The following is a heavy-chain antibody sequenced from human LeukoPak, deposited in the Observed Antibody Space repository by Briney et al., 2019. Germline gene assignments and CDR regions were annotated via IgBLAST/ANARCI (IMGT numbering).Heavy chain of an antibody. D-gene: IGHD6-6*01. CDR2: INPNSGGT. Sequence: ASVKVSCKASGYTFTSYDSNWVRQATGQGLEWMGWINPNSGGTNYAQKFQGRVTMTRDTSISTAYMELSRLSSDDTAVHYCARVGGYSRSRFDPWGQGPLVPVSS. V-gene: IGHV1-2*02. CDR3: ARVGGYSRSRFDP. J-gene: IGHJ5*02. CDR1: GYTFTSYD.